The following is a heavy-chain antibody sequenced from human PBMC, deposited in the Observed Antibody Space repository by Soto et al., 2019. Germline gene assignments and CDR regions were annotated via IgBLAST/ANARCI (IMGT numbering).Heavy chain of an antibody. V-gene: IGHV3-21*01. CDR3: ARFTHSSTGYTSRSYFGY. J-gene: IGHJ4*02. CDR1: GFTFSSYT. CDR2: ISSSSTYI. Sequence: EVQVVESGGGLDTPGGSLRLSCAASGFTFSSYTMNWVRQAPGKGLEWVSSISSSSTYIYYAVSVKGRFTISRDNAKNSLYLQMNSLRAEYTAVYFCARFTHSSTGYTSRSYFGYWGQGTLVTVSS. D-gene: IGHD6-13*01.